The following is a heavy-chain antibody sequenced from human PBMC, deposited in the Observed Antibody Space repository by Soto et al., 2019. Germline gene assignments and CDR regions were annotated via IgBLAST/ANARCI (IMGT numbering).Heavy chain of an antibody. J-gene: IGHJ6*02. CDR1: GFTFSSYA. CDR2: ISGSGGST. V-gene: IGHV3-23*01. D-gene: IGHD3-10*01. Sequence: HPGGSLRLSCAASGFTFSSYAMSWVRQAPGKGLEWVSAISGSGGSTYYADSVKGRFTISRDNSKNTLYLQMKSLRAEETAVYYCAKGATLKGPLWFGELTHYYYYGMDVWGQGTTVTVSS. CDR3: AKGATLKGPLWFGELTHYYYYGMDV.